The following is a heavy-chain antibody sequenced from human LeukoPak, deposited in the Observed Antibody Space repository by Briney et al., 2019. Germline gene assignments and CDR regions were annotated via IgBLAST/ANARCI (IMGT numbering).Heavy chain of an antibody. CDR3: ARGTLLTRDSGYPVFAY. V-gene: IGHV3-11*01. D-gene: IGHD3-22*01. CDR2: VSTTSKTI. CDR1: GFTFNDYY. Sequence: GGSLILSCAASGFTFNDYYMTWIRQAPGKGLEWIAYVSTTSKTIYYAESVKGRFSISRGNAKNSVFLQMNSLRDDDTAVYYCARGTLLTRDSGYPVFAYWGQGTQVTVSS. J-gene: IGHJ4*02.